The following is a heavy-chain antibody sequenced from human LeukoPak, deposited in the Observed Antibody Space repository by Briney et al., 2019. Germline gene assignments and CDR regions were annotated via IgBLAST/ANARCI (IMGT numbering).Heavy chain of an antibody. D-gene: IGHD6-19*01. CDR3: AKFEGATIPGWFNDY. J-gene: IGHJ4*02. Sequence: GGSLRLSCAASEFIISDYAMGWVRQAPGKGLEWVSTIDKTTYPTFYADSVKGRFTISRDNSKNTLYLQMNSLRTEDTAVYFCAKFEGATIPGWFNDYWGQGILVTVSS. CDR1: EFIISDYA. CDR2: IDKTTYPT. V-gene: IGHV3-23*05.